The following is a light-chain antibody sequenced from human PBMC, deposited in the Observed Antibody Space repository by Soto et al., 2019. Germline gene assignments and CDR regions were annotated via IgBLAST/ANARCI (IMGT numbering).Light chain of an antibody. CDR2: EVS. V-gene: IGLV2-14*01. J-gene: IGLJ1*01. CDR3: XSYTSKSTGV. Sequence: QSALTQPASVSGSPGQSITISCTGTSSDVGGYNYVSWYQQHPGKAPKLIIYEVSNRPSGVSXXFSGSKSGNTASLTISGXXAEDXXXXXCXSYTSKSTGVFGTGTKLTVL. CDR1: SSDVGGYNY.